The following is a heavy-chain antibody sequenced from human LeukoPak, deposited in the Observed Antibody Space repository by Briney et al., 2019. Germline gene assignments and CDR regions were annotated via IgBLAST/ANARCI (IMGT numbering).Heavy chain of an antibody. CDR1: GYTFTSYD. J-gene: IGHJ4*02. CDR2: MNPNSGNT. CDR3: ARDRLGYCGYGSCLLFDN. Sequence: GASVKVSCKASGYTFTSYDINWVRQATGQGLEWMGWMNPNSGNTGYAQKFQGRVTMTRDRSTSTGYMELTSLTSDDTAVYYCARDRLGYCGYGSCLLFDNWGQGTLVTVSS. V-gene: IGHV1-8*01. D-gene: IGHD2-21*01.